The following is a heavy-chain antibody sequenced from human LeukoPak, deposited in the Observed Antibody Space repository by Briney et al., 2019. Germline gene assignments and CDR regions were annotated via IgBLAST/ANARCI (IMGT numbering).Heavy chain of an antibody. V-gene: IGHV3-21*01. Sequence: GGSLRLSCAASGFTSSSYSMNWVRQAPGKGLEWVSSISSSSSYIYYADSVKGRFTISRDNAKNSLYLQMNSLRAEDTAVYYCARGESSSWYEVDVWGKGTTVTVSS. CDR2: ISSSSSYI. J-gene: IGHJ6*04. CDR1: GFTSSSYS. D-gene: IGHD6-13*01. CDR3: ARGESSSWYEVDV.